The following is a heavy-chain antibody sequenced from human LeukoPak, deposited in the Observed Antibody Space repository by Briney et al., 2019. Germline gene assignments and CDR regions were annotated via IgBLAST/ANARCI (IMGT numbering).Heavy chain of an antibody. CDR3: AGPTYCSGGSCYPSEYYYYGMDV. D-gene: IGHD2-15*01. CDR1: GDTFTSYG. J-gene: IGHJ6*02. V-gene: IGHV1-18*01. Sequence: ASVKVSCKASGDTFTSYGFSWVRQAPGQGLEWMGWISGYNGNTNYAQKFQGRVTMTTDTSTSTAYMELRSLRSDDTAVYYCAGPTYCSGGSCYPSEYYYYGMDVWGQGTTVTVSS. CDR2: ISGYNGNT.